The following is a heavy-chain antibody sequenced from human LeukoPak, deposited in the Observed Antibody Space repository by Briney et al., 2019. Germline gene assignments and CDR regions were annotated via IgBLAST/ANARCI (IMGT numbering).Heavy chain of an antibody. CDR1: GFTFSSYS. V-gene: IGHV3-21*01. J-gene: IGHJ3*02. CDR2: ISSSSSYI. D-gene: IGHD6-6*01. CDR3: ARDRQKGDAFDI. Sequence: GGSLRLSCAASGFTFSSYSMNWVRQAPGKGLEWVSFISSSSSYIYYADSVKGRFTISRDNAKNSLYLQMNSLRAEDTAVYYCARDRQKGDAFDIWGQGTMVTVSS.